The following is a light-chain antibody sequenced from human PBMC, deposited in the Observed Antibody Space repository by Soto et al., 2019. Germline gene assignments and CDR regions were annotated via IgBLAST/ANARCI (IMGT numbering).Light chain of an antibody. V-gene: IGLV2-18*02. CDR2: EVS. Sequence: QSALTQPASVSGSPGQSITISCTGTSSDVGSYNRVSWYQQHPGTAPKLMIYEVSNRPSGVPDRFSGSKSGNTASLTISGLQAEDEADYYCGSYTSSSTYVFGTGTKSPS. CDR1: SSDVGSYNR. CDR3: GSYTSSSTYV. J-gene: IGLJ1*01.